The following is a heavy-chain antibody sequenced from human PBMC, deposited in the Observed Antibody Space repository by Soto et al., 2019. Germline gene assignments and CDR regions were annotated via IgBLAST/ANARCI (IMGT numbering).Heavy chain of an antibody. CDR1: GFAFRTYA. V-gene: IGHV3-23*01. CDR2: IWGSGDRT. Sequence: PGGSLRLSCAASGFAFRTYAMAWVRQAPGKGLEWVSGIWGSGDRTFYADSVKGRFTISRDNSRNTLYLQMYSLTAEDTALYYCAKTGPYCGGECSRYFYAMDVWGQGTTVTVSS. J-gene: IGHJ6*02. D-gene: IGHD2-21*01. CDR3: AKTGPYCGGECSRYFYAMDV.